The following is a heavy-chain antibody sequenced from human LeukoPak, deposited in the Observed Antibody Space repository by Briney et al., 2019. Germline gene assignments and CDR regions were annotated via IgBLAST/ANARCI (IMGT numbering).Heavy chain of an antibody. CDR2: IIPIFGTA. CDR1: GGTFSSYA. J-gene: IGHJ4*02. Sequence: SVKVSCKASGGTFSSYAISWVRQAPGQGLEWMGGIIPIFGTANYAQKFQGRVTITTDESTSTAYMELSSLRSEDTAVYYCARVRSAYCSSTNCPFDYWGQGTLVTVSS. D-gene: IGHD2-2*01. V-gene: IGHV1-69*05. CDR3: ARVRSAYCSSTNCPFDY.